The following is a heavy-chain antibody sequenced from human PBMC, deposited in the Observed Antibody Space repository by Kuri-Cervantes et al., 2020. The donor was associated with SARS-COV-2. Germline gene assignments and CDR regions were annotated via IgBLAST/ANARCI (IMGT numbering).Heavy chain of an antibody. D-gene: IGHD3-22*01. CDR3: AREQISLIVMESGTFVT. J-gene: IGHJ3*02. CDR2: TYYKSQWYN. Sequence: SCAISGASVSSNSAAWNWIRQSPSRGLELLGRTYYKSQWYNDYSVSVKSRIIINADTSKNHFSLQLSSVTPEDTAVYYCAREQISLIVMESGTFVTWGQGTMVTVS. V-gene: IGHV6-1*01. CDR1: GASVSSNSAA.